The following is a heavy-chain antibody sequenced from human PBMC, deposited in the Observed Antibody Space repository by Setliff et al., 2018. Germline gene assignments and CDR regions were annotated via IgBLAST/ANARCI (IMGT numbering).Heavy chain of an antibody. V-gene: IGHV4-38-2*01. CDR2: IYHSGST. Sequence: SETLSLTCAVSGYSISSGYYWGWIRQPPGKGLEWIGSIYHSGSTYYNPSLKSRVTISVDTSKNQFSLKLSSVTAADTAVYYCATRIEGYSYGYHYFDYWGQGTLVTVSS. CDR1: GYSISSGYY. J-gene: IGHJ4*02. CDR3: ATRIEGYSYGYHYFDY. D-gene: IGHD5-18*01.